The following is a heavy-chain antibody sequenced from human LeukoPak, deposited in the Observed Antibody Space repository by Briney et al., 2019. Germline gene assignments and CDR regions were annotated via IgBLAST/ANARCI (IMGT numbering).Heavy chain of an antibody. V-gene: IGHV3-30-3*01. D-gene: IGHD3-10*01. CDR3: ARSAMVRGVPTDGMDV. J-gene: IGHJ6*02. Sequence: GGSLRLSCAASGFTFSSYAMHWVRQAPGKGLEWVAVISYDGSNKYYADSVKGRFTISRDNSKNTLYLQMNSLRAEDTAVYYCARSAMVRGVPTDGMDVWGQGTTVTVSS. CDR1: GFTFSSYA. CDR2: ISYDGSNK.